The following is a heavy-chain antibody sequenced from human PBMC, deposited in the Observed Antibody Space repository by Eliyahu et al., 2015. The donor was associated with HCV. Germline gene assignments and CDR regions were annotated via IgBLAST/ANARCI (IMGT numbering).Heavy chain of an antibody. CDR1: GFTFNKYW. V-gene: IGHV3-7*04. J-gene: IGHJ4*02. CDR3: VGSSGWMLEY. D-gene: IGHD6-19*01. Sequence: EVQLVESGGGLVQPGGSLRLSCAASGFTFNKYWMKWVRQAPGKGPEWVANIKQDGSDKYYVDSVKGRFTISRDNAKNSLYLQMNSLRAEDTAVYFCVGSSGWMLEYWGQGTLVTVSS. CDR2: IKQDGSDK.